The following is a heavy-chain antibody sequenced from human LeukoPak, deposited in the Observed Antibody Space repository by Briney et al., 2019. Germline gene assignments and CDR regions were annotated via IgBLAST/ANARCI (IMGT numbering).Heavy chain of an antibody. Sequence: GGSLRLSCAASRFTFSSYAMSWVRQAPGKGLEWVSGISGTGGSTYYADSVKGRFTISRDNSKNTLYLQMNSLRAEDTAVYYCAKGQGGYYFDFWGQGTLVTVSS. CDR3: AKGQGGYYFDF. V-gene: IGHV3-23*01. CDR2: ISGTGGST. CDR1: RFTFSSYA. D-gene: IGHD3-16*01. J-gene: IGHJ4*02.